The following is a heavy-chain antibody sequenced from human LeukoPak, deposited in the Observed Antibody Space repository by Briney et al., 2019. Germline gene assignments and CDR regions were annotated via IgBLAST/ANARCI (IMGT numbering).Heavy chain of an antibody. CDR1: GFTFSRRA. D-gene: IGHD3-22*01. V-gene: IGHV3-33*06. CDR3: AKVTDSSGYFPSDY. CDR2: IWYDGSNK. J-gene: IGHJ4*02. Sequence: GGSLRHSCAASGFTFSRRAMHWVRQAPGKGLEWVAVIWYDGSNKYYADSVKGRSTISRDNSNNTLYLQLNSLRADDTAVYYCAKVTDSSGYFPSDYWGQGTLVTVSS.